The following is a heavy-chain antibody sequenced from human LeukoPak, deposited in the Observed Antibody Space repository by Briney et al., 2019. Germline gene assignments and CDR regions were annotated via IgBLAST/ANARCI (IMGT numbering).Heavy chain of an antibody. D-gene: IGHD3-10*01. CDR3: AKDYYYGSGSYYNPYYFGY. CDR2: ISGSGGST. J-gene: IGHJ4*02. CDR1: GFTFSSYA. Sequence: GGSLRLSCAASGFTFSSYAMSLVRKAPGKGLEWVSAISGSGGSTYYADSVKGRFTISRDNSKNTLYLQMNSLRAEDTAVYYCAKDYYYGSGSYYNPYYFGYWGQGTLVTVSS. V-gene: IGHV3-23*01.